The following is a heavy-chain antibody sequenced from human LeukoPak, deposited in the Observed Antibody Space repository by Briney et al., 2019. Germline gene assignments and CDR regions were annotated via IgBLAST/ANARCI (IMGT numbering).Heavy chain of an antibody. CDR1: GYSFTSYW. J-gene: IGHJ4*02. V-gene: IGHV5-51*01. Sequence: GESLKISCKGSGYSFTSYWIGWVRQMPGKGLEWMGIIYPGDSATRYSPSFQGQVTISADKSISTAYLQWSSLKASDTAMYYCARLSNNYYDSSGYQDWGQGTLVTVSS. CDR3: ARLSNNYYDSSGYQD. CDR2: IYPGDSAT. D-gene: IGHD3-22*01.